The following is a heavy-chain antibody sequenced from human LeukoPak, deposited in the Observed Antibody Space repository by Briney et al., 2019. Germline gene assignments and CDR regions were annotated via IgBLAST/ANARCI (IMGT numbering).Heavy chain of an antibody. CDR2: IYYSRST. Sequence: SETLSLTCTVSGGSIRNNNYYWGWLRQPPGKGLEWIGSIYYSRSTYYNPSLKSRVSISVDTSKNHFSLRLSSVTAADTAVYYCAGIGRYGSGSPTKRAHYAMDVWGQGTTVTVSS. D-gene: IGHD3-10*01. J-gene: IGHJ6*01. CDR3: AGIGRYGSGSPTKRAHYAMDV. V-gene: IGHV4-39*02. CDR1: GGSIRNNNYY.